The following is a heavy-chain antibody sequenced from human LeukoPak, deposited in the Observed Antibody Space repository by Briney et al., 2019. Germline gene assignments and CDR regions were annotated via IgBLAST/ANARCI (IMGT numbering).Heavy chain of an antibody. Sequence: SETLPLTCTVSGGSITNYYWTWIRQPPGKGLEWIGYIYDNGGYANYNPSLKSRVIISVDSSKNQFSLKVSSVTAADTALYYCARVMGSGWTGFDYWGQGALVTVSS. CDR3: ARVMGSGWTGFDY. V-gene: IGHV4-59*01. J-gene: IGHJ4*02. D-gene: IGHD6-19*01. CDR2: IYDNGGYA. CDR1: GGSITNYY.